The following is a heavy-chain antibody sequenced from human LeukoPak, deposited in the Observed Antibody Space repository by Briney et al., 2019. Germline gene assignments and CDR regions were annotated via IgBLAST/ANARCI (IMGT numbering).Heavy chain of an antibody. CDR1: GFTFSTHD. V-gene: IGHV3-48*04. Sequence: GGSLRLSCAASGFTFSTHDVNWVRQAPGKGLEWVSFINSRSSTIYYADSVKGRFTISRDNAKNSLYLQMNSLRAEDTAVYYCARGDFRRAVADHFDYWGQGTLVTVSS. J-gene: IGHJ4*02. D-gene: IGHD6-19*01. CDR2: INSRSSTI. CDR3: ARGDFRRAVADHFDY.